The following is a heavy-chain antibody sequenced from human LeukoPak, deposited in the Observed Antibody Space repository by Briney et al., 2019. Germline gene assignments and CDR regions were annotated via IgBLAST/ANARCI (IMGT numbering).Heavy chain of an antibody. CDR1: GFTFSSYA. J-gene: IGHJ4*02. D-gene: IGHD5-12*01. Sequence: PGGSLRLSCAASGFTFSSYAMNWVRQAPGKGLEWVAVISYDGSNKYYADSVKGRFTISRDNSKNTLYLQMNSLRAEDTAVYYCARDSGYDFSLDYWGQGTLVTVSS. V-gene: IGHV3-30*04. CDR3: ARDSGYDFSLDY. CDR2: ISYDGSNK.